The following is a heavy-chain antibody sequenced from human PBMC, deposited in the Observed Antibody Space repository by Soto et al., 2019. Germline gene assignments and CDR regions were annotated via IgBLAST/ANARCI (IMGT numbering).Heavy chain of an antibody. CDR3: TTGIYYDILTGYHNVAY. CDR2: IKSKTDGGTA. V-gene: IGHV3-15*01. Sequence: LRLSCVASGFNLSHPWMTWVRQAAGKGLEWVGRIKSKTDGGTADYAAPVKGRATISRDDSKNTVYLQMNSLKTEDTAVYYCTTGIYYDILTGYHNVAYWGQGALVTVSS. CDR1: GFNLSHPW. D-gene: IGHD3-9*01. J-gene: IGHJ4*02.